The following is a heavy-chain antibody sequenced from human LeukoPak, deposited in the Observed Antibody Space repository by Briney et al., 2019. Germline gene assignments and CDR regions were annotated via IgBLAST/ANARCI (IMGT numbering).Heavy chain of an antibody. D-gene: IGHD5-18*01. J-gene: IGHJ6*03. CDR2: IYSGGST. V-gene: IGHV3-66*01. CDR3: ASGYSHGLYYYYYYMDV. CDR1: GFTVSSNY. Sequence: GGSLRLSCAASGFTVSSNYMSWVRQAPGKGLEWVSVIYSGGSTYYADSVKGRFTISRDNSKNTLYLQMNSLRAEDTAVYYCASGYSHGLYYYYYYMDVWGKGTTVTISS.